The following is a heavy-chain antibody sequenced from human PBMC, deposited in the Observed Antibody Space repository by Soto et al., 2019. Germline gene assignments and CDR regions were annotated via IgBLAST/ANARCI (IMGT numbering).Heavy chain of an antibody. V-gene: IGHV2-5*02. J-gene: IGHJ6*03. CDR2: IYWDDDK. CDR3: ARLYCSSTSCYHLNNYYYYYMDV. D-gene: IGHD2-2*01. CDR1: GFSLSTSGVG. Sequence: QITLKESGPTLVKPTQTLTLTCTFSGFSLSTSGVGVGWIRQPPGKALEWLALIYWDDDKRYSPSLKSRLTITKDTSKNQVVLTMTNMDPVDTATYYCARLYCSSTSCYHLNNYYYYYMDVWGKGTTVTVSS.